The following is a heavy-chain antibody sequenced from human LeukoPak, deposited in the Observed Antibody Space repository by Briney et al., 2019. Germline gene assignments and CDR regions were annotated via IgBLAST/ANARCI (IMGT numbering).Heavy chain of an antibody. Sequence: GESLQISCQGSGYSFTSYWIGWVRQMPGKGLEWMGIIYPGDFDTRYSPSFQGQVTISADKSIRTAYLQWSSLKASDTAMYYCARQGDGSGSYYSHLDYWGQGTLVTVSS. J-gene: IGHJ4*02. V-gene: IGHV5-51*01. D-gene: IGHD3-10*01. CDR3: ARQGDGSGSYYSHLDY. CDR2: IYPGDFDT. CDR1: GYSFTSYW.